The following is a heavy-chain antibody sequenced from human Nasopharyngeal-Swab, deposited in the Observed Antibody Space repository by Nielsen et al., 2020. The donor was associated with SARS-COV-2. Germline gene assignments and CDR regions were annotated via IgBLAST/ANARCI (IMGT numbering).Heavy chain of an antibody. CDR3: AKDIGDGYNAGEYYYYYGMDV. CDR2: ISWNSGSI. V-gene: IGHV3-9*01. D-gene: IGHD5-24*01. CDR1: GFTFDDYA. Sequence: SLKISCAASGFTFDDYAMHWVRQAPGKGLEWVSGISWNSGSIGYADSVKGRFTISRDNAKSSLYLQMNSLRAEDTALYYCAKDIGDGYNAGEYYYYYGMDVWGQGTTVTVSS. J-gene: IGHJ6*02.